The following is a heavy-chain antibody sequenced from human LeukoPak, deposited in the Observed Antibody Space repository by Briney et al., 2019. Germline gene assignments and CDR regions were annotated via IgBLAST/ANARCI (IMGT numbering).Heavy chain of an antibody. D-gene: IGHD2-15*01. J-gene: IGHJ4*02. Sequence: GGSLRLSCAASGFIFKNYWMTWVRQAPGRGLEWVANTNEAGNVNNYMGSVKGRFTISRDNAKNSLYLQMNSLTAEDTAIYYCAKHQPAQRVVDSWGQGALVTVSS. CDR1: GFIFKNYW. CDR3: AKHQPAQRVVDS. CDR2: TNEAGNVN. V-gene: IGHV3-7*03.